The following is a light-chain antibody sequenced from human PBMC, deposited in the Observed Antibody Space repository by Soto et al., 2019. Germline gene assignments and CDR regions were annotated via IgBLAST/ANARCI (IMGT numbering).Light chain of an antibody. V-gene: IGLV2-14*03. CDR2: DVS. Sequence: QSALTQPASVSGSPGQSITISCTGTSSDVGAYNSVSWYQQHAGKAPKLMIYDVSNRPSGVSNRISGSKSVNTASLTISGLQAEDEADYYCTSYTSSSTVVFGGGIKLTVL. CDR1: SSDVGAYNS. J-gene: IGLJ2*01. CDR3: TSYTSSSTVV.